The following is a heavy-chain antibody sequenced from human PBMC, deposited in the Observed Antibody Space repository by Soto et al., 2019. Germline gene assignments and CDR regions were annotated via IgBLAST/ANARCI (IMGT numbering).Heavy chain of an antibody. D-gene: IGHD1-26*01. Sequence: QVQLVQSGAEVKKPGSSVKVSCKASGGTFSIYSINWVRQAPGQGLEWMGEIIPIFGTANYAQKFQGRVTMTADESTSTAYMELSSLRSEDTAVYDCARDGGRHSGGMDYWGQGTLVTVSS. CDR2: IIPIFGTA. CDR3: ARDGGRHSGGMDY. V-gene: IGHV1-69*01. J-gene: IGHJ4*02. CDR1: GGTFSIYS.